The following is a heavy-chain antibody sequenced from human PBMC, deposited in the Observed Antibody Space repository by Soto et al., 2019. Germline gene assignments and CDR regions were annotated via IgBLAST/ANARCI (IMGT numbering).Heavy chain of an antibody. CDR1: GYTFTSYA. V-gene: IGHV1-3*01. CDR2: INAGNGNT. CDR3: ARDMGFGLSDY. J-gene: IGHJ4*02. D-gene: IGHD3-10*01. Sequence: QVQLVQSGAEVKKPGASVKVSCNASGYTFTSYAIYWVRQAPGQRLEWMGWINAGNGNTKYSQKFQGRVTITRDTSASTAYMELSSLRSEDTAVYYCARDMGFGLSDYWGQGTLVTVSS.